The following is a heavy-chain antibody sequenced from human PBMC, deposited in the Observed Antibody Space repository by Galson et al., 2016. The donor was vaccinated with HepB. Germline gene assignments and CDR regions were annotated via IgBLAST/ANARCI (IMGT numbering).Heavy chain of an antibody. CDR1: GFTFSSYW. CDR2: IKDDGSEK. Sequence: SLRLSCAVSGFTFSSYWMSWVRQAPGKGLEWVANIKDDGSEKYYVDSVKGRFTISRDNAKNSLCLQMNSLRVEDTAVYYCASDDFKLARSAGMDVWGQGTTVTVSS. D-gene: IGHD3-3*02. J-gene: IGHJ6*02. CDR3: ASDDFKLARSAGMDV. V-gene: IGHV3-7*01.